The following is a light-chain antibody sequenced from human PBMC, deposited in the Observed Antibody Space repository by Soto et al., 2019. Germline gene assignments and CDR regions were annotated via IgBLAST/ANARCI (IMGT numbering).Light chain of an antibody. Sequence: QSVLTQPASVSGSPGQSITISCTGTSSDVGGYNYVSWYQQHPGKAPKLMIYDVSNRPSGVSNRFSGSKSGNTASLTISGLQAEDEADYYCSSYTSSSIPWVFGTGTKLTVL. J-gene: IGLJ1*01. CDR2: DVS. V-gene: IGLV2-14*01. CDR3: SSYTSSSIPWV. CDR1: SSDVGGYNY.